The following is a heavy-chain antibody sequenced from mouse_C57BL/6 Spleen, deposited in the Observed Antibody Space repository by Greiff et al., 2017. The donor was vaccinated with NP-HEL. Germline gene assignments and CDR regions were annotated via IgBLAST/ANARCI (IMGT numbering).Heavy chain of an antibody. CDR3: ASSGGEYYFDY. J-gene: IGHJ2*01. CDR1: GYTFTSYG. V-gene: IGHV1-81*01. Sequence: QVQLKESGAELARPGASVKLSCKASGYTFTSYGISWVKQRTGQGLEWIGEIYPRSGNTYYNEKFKGKATLTADKSSSTAYMELRSLTSEDSAVYFCASSGGEYYFDYWGQGTTLTVSS. CDR2: IYPRSGNT. D-gene: IGHD3-2*02.